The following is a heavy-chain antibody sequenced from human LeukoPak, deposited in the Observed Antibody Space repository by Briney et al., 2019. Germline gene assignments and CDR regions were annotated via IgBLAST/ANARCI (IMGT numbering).Heavy chain of an antibody. CDR3: AKKGYYGSGSYYPSYPLDY. D-gene: IGHD3-10*01. Sequence: GGSLRLSCAASGFTFSSYAMSWVRQAPGKGLEWVSAISGSGGSTYYADSVKGRFTISRDNSKNTLYLQMNSLRAEDTAVYYCAKKGYYGSGSYYPSYPLDYWGQGTLVTVSS. J-gene: IGHJ4*02. V-gene: IGHV3-23*01. CDR2: ISGSGGST. CDR1: GFTFSSYA.